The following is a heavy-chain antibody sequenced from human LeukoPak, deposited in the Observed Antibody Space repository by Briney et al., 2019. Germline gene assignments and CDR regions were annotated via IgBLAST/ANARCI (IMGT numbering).Heavy chain of an antibody. CDR2: ISGSGGST. J-gene: IGHJ5*02. D-gene: IGHD3-22*01. V-gene: IGHV3-23*01. CDR3: ARAEDSSGYYVPNWFDP. CDR1: GFTFSSYA. Sequence: PGGSLRLSCAASGFTFSSYAMSWVRQAPGKGLEWVSAISGSGGSTYYADSVKGRFTISRDNSKNTLYLQMNSLRAEDTAVYYCARAEDSSGYYVPNWFDPWGQGTLVTVSS.